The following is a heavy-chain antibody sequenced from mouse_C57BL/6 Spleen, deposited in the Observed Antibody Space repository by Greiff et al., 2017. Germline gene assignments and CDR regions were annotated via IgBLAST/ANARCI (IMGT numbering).Heavy chain of an antibody. J-gene: IGHJ4*01. CDR2: ISSGSSTI. D-gene: IGHD2-3*01. Sequence: EVQLQESGGGLVKPGGSLKLSCAASGFTFSDYGMHWVRQAPEKGLEWVAYISSGSSTIYYADTVKGRFTISRDNAKNTLFLQMTSLRSEDTAMYYCARGDFDGYYGGAMDYWGQGTSVTVSS. CDR1: GFTFSDYG. V-gene: IGHV5-17*01. CDR3: ARGDFDGYYGGAMDY.